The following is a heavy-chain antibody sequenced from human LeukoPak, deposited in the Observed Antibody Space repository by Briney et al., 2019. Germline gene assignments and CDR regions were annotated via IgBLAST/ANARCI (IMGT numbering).Heavy chain of an antibody. D-gene: IGHD3-3*01. J-gene: IGHJ4*02. CDR2: INEDGSTK. V-gene: IGHV3-7*03. Sequence: GGSLRLSCAASGFTFSNYWMSWVRQAPRKGLEWVAIINEDGSTKYYVDSLKGRFVISRDNAKNSLYLQMSGLRADDTAVYYCARDYWRSIEYWGQGALVTVTS. CDR3: ARDYWRSIEY. CDR1: GFTFSNYW.